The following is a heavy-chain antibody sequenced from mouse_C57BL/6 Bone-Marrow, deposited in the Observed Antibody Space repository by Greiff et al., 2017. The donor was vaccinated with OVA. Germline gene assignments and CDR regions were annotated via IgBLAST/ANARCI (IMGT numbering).Heavy chain of an antibody. D-gene: IGHD2-5*01. J-gene: IGHJ3*01. CDR1: GFTFSSYA. Sequence: EVNLVESGGGLVKPGGSLKLSCAASGFTFSSYAMSWVRQTPEKRLEWVAYISSGGDYIYYADTVKGRFTISRDNARNTLYLQMSSLKSEDTAMYYCTRDRGYYSNYNPLAYWGQGTLVTVSA. CDR2: ISSGGDYI. CDR3: TRDRGYYSNYNPLAY. V-gene: IGHV5-9-1*02.